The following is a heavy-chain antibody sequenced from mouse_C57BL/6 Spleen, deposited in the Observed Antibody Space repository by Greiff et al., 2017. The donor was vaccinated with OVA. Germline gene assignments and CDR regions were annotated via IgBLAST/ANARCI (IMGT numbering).Heavy chain of an antibody. V-gene: IGHV1-81*01. CDR1: GYTFTSYG. CDR3: ARVGDGYYPAAMDY. J-gene: IGHJ4*01. D-gene: IGHD2-3*01. Sequence: QVQLQQSGAELARPGASVKLSCKASGYTFTSYGISWVKQRTGQGLEWIGEIYPRSGNTYYNEKFKGKATLTADKSSSTAYMELRSLTSEDSAVYFCARVGDGYYPAAMDYWGQGTSVTVSS. CDR2: IYPRSGNT.